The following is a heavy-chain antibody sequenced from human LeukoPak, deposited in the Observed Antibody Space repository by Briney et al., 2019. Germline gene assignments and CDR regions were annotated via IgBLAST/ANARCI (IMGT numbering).Heavy chain of an antibody. Sequence: PGGSLRLSCAASGFTFSGYAMNWVRQAPGKGLEWVSGISGSGAGTYYADSVKGRFTISRDNSKNTLYLQMNSLRADGMAVYYCAKMVREFYTISYYFDYWGQGTLVTVSS. D-gene: IGHD2-8*01. CDR3: AKMVREFYTISYYFDY. V-gene: IGHV3-23*01. J-gene: IGHJ4*02. CDR2: ISGSGAGT. CDR1: GFTFSGYA.